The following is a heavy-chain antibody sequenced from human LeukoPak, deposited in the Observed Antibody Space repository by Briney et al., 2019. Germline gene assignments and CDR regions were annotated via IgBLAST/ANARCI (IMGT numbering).Heavy chain of an antibody. Sequence: SETLSLTCTVSGGSISSSSYYWGWIRQPPGKGLEWIGSIYYSGSANYNPSLKSRVTISVDTSKNQFSLKLSSVTAADTAVYYCARDQGLSGSYYYFDYWGQGTLVTVSS. CDR3: ARDQGLSGSYYYFDY. J-gene: IGHJ4*02. CDR1: GGSISSSSYY. CDR2: IYYSGSA. D-gene: IGHD1-26*01. V-gene: IGHV4-39*07.